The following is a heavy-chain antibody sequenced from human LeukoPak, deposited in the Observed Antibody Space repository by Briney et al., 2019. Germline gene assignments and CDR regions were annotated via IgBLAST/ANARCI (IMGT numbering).Heavy chain of an antibody. D-gene: IGHD3-22*01. V-gene: IGHV4-34*01. Sequence: SETLSLTCAVCGGSFSGYYWSWFRQPPGKGLEWIGEINHSGSTNYNPSLKSRVTISVDTSKNQFSLKLSSVTAADTAVYYCATRRARSEGYYSHFDYWGQGTLVTVSS. CDR2: INHSGST. CDR3: ATRRARSEGYYSHFDY. J-gene: IGHJ4*02. CDR1: GGSFSGYY.